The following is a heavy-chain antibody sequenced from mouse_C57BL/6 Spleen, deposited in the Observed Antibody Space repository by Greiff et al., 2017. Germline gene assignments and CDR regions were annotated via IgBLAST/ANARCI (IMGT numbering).Heavy chain of an antibody. D-gene: IGHD3-2*02. CDR1: GFNIKDDY. V-gene: IGHV14-4*01. CDR2: IDPENGDT. J-gene: IGHJ3*01. Sequence: VHVKQSGAELVRPGASVKLSCTASGFNIKDDYMHWVKQRPEPGLEWIGWIDPENGDTVYASKFQGKATITADPSSNTAYLQLSSRTSEDTAVDDCTGQVRVRALGFAYGGQGTLDTGSA. CDR3: TGQVRVRALGFAY.